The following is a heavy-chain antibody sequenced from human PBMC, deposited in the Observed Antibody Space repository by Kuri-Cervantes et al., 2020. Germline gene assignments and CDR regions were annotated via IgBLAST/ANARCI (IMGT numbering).Heavy chain of an antibody. V-gene: IGHV1-69*13. Sequence: SVKVSCKASGGTFTNSPFIWVRQAPGQGLEWVGGIIPMFQTAHYAQKFQGRVTITADESTNTTYMDLNSLRSEDTAVYYCATSVAGTVGHWGQGTLVTVSS. CDR1: GGTFTNSP. D-gene: IGHD6-19*01. CDR3: ATSVAGTVGH. J-gene: IGHJ5*02. CDR2: IIPMFQTA.